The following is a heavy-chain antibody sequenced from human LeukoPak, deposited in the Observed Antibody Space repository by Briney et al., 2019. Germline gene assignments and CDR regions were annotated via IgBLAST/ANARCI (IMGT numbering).Heavy chain of an antibody. CDR3: ARDSRFRTSHSSGYQGGFDY. CDR1: GFTFSSYW. J-gene: IGHJ4*02. D-gene: IGHD3-22*01. V-gene: IGHV3-74*01. CDR2: INSDGGST. Sequence: GGSLRLSCAASGFTFSSYWMHWVRQAPGKGLVWVSRINSDGGSTSYADSVKGRFTISRDNAKNTLYLQMNSLRAEDTAVHYCARDSRFRTSHSSGYQGGFDYWGQGTLVTVSS.